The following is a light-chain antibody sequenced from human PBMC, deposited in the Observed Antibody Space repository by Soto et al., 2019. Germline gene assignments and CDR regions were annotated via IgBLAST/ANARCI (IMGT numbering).Light chain of an antibody. Sequence: EIVLTQSPATLSLSPGERATLSCRASQNVNTYLAWYKQIPGQAPRLLIYDASNRATGIPARFSGSGAGTDFILTISRLEPEDFAVYYCQQRSDWPLTFGGGTKVDIK. J-gene: IGKJ4*01. V-gene: IGKV3-11*01. CDR2: DAS. CDR3: QQRSDWPLT. CDR1: QNVNTY.